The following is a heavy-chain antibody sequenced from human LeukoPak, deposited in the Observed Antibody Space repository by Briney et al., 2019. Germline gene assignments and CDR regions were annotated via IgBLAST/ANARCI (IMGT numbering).Heavy chain of an antibody. CDR1: GFTFSSYS. Sequence: TGGSLRLSCAASGFTFSSYSMNCVRQAPGKGLEWISYISISSSTMYYADSVKGRFTISRDNAKNSLYLQMNSLRDEDTAVYYCARDYYDTGGYYYVDYWGQGTLVTVSS. D-gene: IGHD3-22*01. CDR3: ARDYYDTGGYYYVDY. CDR2: ISISSSTM. V-gene: IGHV3-48*02. J-gene: IGHJ4*02.